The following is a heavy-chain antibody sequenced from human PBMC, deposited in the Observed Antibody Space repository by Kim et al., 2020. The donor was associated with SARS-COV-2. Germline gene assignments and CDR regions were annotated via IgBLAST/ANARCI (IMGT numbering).Heavy chain of an antibody. CDR2: IYYSGST. CDR3: ARDPGVVAATPYNWFDP. V-gene: IGHV4-59*13. CDR1: GGSISSYY. J-gene: IGHJ5*02. Sequence: SETLSLTCTVSGGSISSYYWSWIRQPPGKGLEWIGYIYYSGSTNYNPSLKSRVTISVDTSKNQFSLKLSSVTAADTAVYYCARDPGVVAATPYNWFDPWGQGTLVTVSS. D-gene: IGHD2-15*01.